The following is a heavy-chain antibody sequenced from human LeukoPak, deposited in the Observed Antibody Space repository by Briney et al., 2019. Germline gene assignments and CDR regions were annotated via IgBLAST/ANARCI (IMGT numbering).Heavy chain of an antibody. D-gene: IGHD1-1*01. J-gene: IGHJ4*02. Sequence: GGSLRLSCAASGFIFSDYYMSWIRQAPGKGLEWVSYISSTSSYTAYADSVKGRFTISGDNAKDSLYLQMNSLRAEDTAVYFCAKATNTGTGTPALAIDYWGQGTLVTVSS. CDR2: ISSTSSYT. V-gene: IGHV3-11*05. CDR1: GFIFSDYY. CDR3: AKATNTGTGTPALAIDY.